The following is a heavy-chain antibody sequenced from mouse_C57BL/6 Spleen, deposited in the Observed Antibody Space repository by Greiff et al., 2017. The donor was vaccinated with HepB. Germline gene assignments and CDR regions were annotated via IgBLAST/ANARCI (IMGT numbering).Heavy chain of an antibody. Sequence: EVNVVESGGGLVKPGGSLKLSCAASGFTFSDYGMHWVRQAPEKGLEWVAYISSGSSTIYYADTVKGRFTISRDNAKNTLFLQMTSLRSEDTAMYYCARRGYYGSSYAMDYWGQGTSVTVSS. D-gene: IGHD1-1*01. J-gene: IGHJ4*01. CDR2: ISSGSSTI. CDR1: GFTFSDYG. V-gene: IGHV5-17*01. CDR3: ARRGYYGSSYAMDY.